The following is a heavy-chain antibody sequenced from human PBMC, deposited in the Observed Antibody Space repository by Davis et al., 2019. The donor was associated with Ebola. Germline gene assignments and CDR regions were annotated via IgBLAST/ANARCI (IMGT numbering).Heavy chain of an antibody. J-gene: IGHJ6*02. CDR2: IYPGDSDT. CDR3: ARCMMITFGGVIVPPGTHYYGMDV. CDR1: GYSFTSYW. D-gene: IGHD3-16*02. Sequence: PGGSLRLSCKGSGYSFTSYWIGWVRQMPGKGLEWMGIIYPGDSDTRYSPSFQGQVTISADKSISTAYLQWSSLKASDTAMYYCARCMMITFGGVIVPPGTHYYGMDVWGQGTTVTVSS. V-gene: IGHV5-51*01.